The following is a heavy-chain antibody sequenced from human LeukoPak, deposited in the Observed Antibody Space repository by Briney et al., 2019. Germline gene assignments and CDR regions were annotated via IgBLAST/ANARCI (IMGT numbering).Heavy chain of an antibody. V-gene: IGHV3-49*03. CDR2: IRSKTYGGTT. CDR1: GYTYGDYA. Sequence: GGSLRLFCTASGYTYGDYALSWFRQAPGKGLEGVSFIRSKTYGGTTQYAASVKGRFNISRDDSRAIAYLQMNSLKIEDTAIYYCTRVDYGGAPRRNYWGQGTLVTVSS. D-gene: IGHD4-23*01. J-gene: IGHJ4*02. CDR3: TRVDYGGAPRRNY.